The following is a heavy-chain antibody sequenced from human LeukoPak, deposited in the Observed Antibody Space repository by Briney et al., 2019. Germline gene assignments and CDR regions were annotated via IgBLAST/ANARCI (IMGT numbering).Heavy chain of an antibody. V-gene: IGHV3-30*04. CDR1: GFTFSSYA. CDR2: ISYDGSNK. J-gene: IGHJ4*02. Sequence: GRSLRLSCAASGFTFSSYAMHWVRQAPGKGLEWVAVISYDGSNKYYADSVKGRFTISRDNSKNTLYLQMNSLRAEDTAVYYCAKWARYCTNGVCYYFDYWGQGTLVTVSS. CDR3: AKWARYCTNGVCYYFDY. D-gene: IGHD2-8*01.